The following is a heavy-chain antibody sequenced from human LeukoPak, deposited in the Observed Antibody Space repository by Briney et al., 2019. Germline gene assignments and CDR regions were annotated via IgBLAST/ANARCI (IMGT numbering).Heavy chain of an antibody. CDR2: IGGSGGST. Sequence: GGSLRLSCAASGFTFSSYAMSWVRQAPGKGLEWVSAIGGSGGSTYYADSVKGRFTISRDNSKNTLYLQMNSLRAEDTAVYYCAKGRRIQLWLGFDYWGQGTLVTVSS. CDR3: AKGRRIQLWLGFDY. D-gene: IGHD5-18*01. CDR1: GFTFSSYA. J-gene: IGHJ4*02. V-gene: IGHV3-23*01.